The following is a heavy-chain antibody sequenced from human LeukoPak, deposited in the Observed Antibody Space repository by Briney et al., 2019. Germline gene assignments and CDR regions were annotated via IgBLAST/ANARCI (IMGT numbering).Heavy chain of an antibody. CDR3: AKDMGEDFGVVIIGGLFDY. CDR2: TRYDGSTK. V-gene: IGHV3-30*02. Sequence: PGGSLRLSCAASGFTFSSYGMHWVRQAPGRGLEWVTFTRYDGSTKYYTDSVKGRFTISRDNSKNTLYLQMNSLRAEDTAVYYCAKDMGEDFGVVIIGGLFDYWGQGTLVTVSS. J-gene: IGHJ4*02. CDR1: GFTFSSYG. D-gene: IGHD3-3*01.